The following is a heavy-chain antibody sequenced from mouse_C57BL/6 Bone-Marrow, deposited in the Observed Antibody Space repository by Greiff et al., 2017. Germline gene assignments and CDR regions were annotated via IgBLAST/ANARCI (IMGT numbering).Heavy chain of an antibody. CDR3: TTWYHGNYGFAY. CDR1: GFNIKDDY. D-gene: IGHD2-1*01. V-gene: IGHV14-4*01. CDR2: IDPENGDT. J-gene: IGHJ3*01. Sequence: VQLQQSGAELVRPGASVKLSCTASGFNIKDDYMHWVKQRPEQGLEWIGWIDPENGDTEYASKFQGKATITADTSSNTAYLQLSSLTSEDTAVYYCTTWYHGNYGFAYWGQGTLVTFSA.